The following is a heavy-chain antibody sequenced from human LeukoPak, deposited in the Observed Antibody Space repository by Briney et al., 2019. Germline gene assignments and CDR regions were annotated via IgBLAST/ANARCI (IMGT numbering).Heavy chain of an antibody. V-gene: IGHV4-61*02. CDR2: IYTSGST. CDR3: ARGHRGGGSYSYYYYYMDV. CDR1: GGSISSGSYY. D-gene: IGHD1-26*01. J-gene: IGHJ6*03. Sequence: SQTLSLTCTVSGGSISSGSYYWSWIRQPAGKGLEWIGRIYTSGSTNYNPSLKSRVTMSVDTSKNQFSLKLSSVTAADTAVYYCARGHRGGGSYSYYYYYMDVWGKGTTVTVSS.